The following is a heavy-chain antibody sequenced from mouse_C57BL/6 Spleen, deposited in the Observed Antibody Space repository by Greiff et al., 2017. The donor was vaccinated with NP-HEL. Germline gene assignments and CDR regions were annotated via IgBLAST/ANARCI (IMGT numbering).Heavy chain of an antibody. CDR2: IDPENGDT. D-gene: IGHD6-5*01. V-gene: IGHV14-4*01. Sequence: VQLQQSGAELVRPGASVKLSCTASGFNIKDYYMHWVKQRPEQGLEWIGWIDPENGDTKYDSKFQGKATITADTSSNTAYLQLSSLTSEDTAVYDCTAPPYDCCFDDWGKGTTLTVSS. CDR1: GFNIKDYY. J-gene: IGHJ1*03. CDR3: TAPPYDCCFDD.